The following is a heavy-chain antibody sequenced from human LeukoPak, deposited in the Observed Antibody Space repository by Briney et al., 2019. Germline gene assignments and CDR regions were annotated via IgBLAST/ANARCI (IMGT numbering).Heavy chain of an antibody. CDR1: GYTFTSYG. J-gene: IGHJ6*03. CDR3: ARSLFRFLEWSYRSYYYYYMDV. Sequence: SVKVSCKASGYTFTSYGISWVRQAPGQGLEWMGGIIPIFGTVNYAQKFQGRVTITADKSTSTAYMELSSLRSEDTAVYYCARSLFRFLEWSYRSYYYYYMDVWGKGTTVTVSS. CDR2: IIPIFGTV. V-gene: IGHV1-69*06. D-gene: IGHD3-3*01.